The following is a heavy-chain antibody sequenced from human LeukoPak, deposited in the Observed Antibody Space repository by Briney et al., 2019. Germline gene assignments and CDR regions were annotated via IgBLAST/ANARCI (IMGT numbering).Heavy chain of an antibody. V-gene: IGHV3-23*01. CDR1: GFTFSSYV. Sequence: GGSMRLSCAASGFTFSSYVMSWVRQAPGKGLEWVSAISGSGGSTYYSDSVKGRFTISRDNSKNTLYLQMNSLRAEDTAVYYCAKGSVTAAGRENYWGQGTLVTVSS. CDR3: AKGSVTAAGRENY. J-gene: IGHJ4*02. D-gene: IGHD6-13*01. CDR2: ISGSGGST.